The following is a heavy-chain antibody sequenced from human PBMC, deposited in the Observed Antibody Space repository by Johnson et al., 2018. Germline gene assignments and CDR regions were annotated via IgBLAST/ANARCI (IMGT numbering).Heavy chain of an antibody. CDR2: LSSSSNDI. CDR1: GFTFSSYG. D-gene: IGHD6-19*01. J-gene: IGHJ4*02. V-gene: IGHV3-48*01. Sequence: VQLVQSGGGLVQPGGSLRLSCAASGFTFSSYGLNWVRQDPGKGLKGVSFLSSSSNDINYADSLKGRFPIAREKAKTSLYLQMNRLSAEDTAVYYCARDPYINGWYPQGYWGQGTLVTGSS. CDR3: ARDPYINGWYPQGY.